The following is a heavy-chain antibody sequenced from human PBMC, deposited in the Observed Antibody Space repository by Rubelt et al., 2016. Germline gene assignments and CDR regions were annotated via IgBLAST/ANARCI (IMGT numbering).Heavy chain of an antibody. CDR1: AGSFSGYY. Sequence: QVQLQQWGAGLLKPSETLSLTCAVYAGSFSGYYWSWIRQPPGKGLEWIGEINHSGSTDYNPSLKSRVTISVDTSKNQFSLKRTSVTAADTAVYVCARRAIYVIFGVVTPGCFDYWGQGTLVTVSS. J-gene: IGHJ4*02. CDR2: INHSGST. CDR3: ARRAIYVIFGVVTPGCFDY. V-gene: IGHV4-34*01. D-gene: IGHD3-3*01.